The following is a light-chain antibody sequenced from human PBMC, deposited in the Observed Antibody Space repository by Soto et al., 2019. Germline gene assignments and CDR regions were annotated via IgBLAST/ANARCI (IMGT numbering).Light chain of an antibody. CDR1: QSIDNK. CDR3: QHYKAWRT. CDR2: GAS. Sequence: IVMTQSPATLSVSPGARATLSCRASQSIDNKLAWYQQRPGQAPRLLIYGASIRATGIPARFSGSGSGTEFTLTISGLQSEDFGGYDCQHYKAWRTFGQGTNVDIK. V-gene: IGKV3-15*01. J-gene: IGKJ1*01.